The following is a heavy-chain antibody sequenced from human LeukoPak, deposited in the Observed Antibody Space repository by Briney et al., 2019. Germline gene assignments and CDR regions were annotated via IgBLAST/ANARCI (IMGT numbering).Heavy chain of an antibody. CDR2: IYYSGST. D-gene: IGHD3-10*01. CDR3: ASRAFSYWFGELSGFTAPIDY. J-gene: IGHJ4*02. Sequence: PSETLSLTCTVSGGSISSSSYYWGWIRQPPGKGLEWIGSIYYSGSTYYNPSLKSRVTISVDTSKNQFSLKLNSVTAADTAVYYCASRAFSYWFGELSGFTAPIDYWGQGTLVTVSS. V-gene: IGHV4-39*07. CDR1: GGSISSSSYY.